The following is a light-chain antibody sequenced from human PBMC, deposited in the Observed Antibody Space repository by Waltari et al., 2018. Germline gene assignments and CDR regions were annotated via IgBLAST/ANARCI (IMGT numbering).Light chain of an antibody. CDR3: QQYNNWPPYT. CDR2: GVS. Sequence: EIVMTQSPATLSLSPGERATLSCRASQSVSSNLAWYQQKPGQAPRLLIYGVSIRVTGIPARFSGSGSGTEFTLTISSLQSEDFAVYYCQQYNNWPPYTFGQGTKFEI. J-gene: IGKJ2*01. CDR1: QSVSSN. V-gene: IGKV3-15*01.